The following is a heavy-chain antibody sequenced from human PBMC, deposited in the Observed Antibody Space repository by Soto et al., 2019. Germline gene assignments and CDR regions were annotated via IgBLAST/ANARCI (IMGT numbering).Heavy chain of an antibody. Sequence: GSLRLSCAASGFTFSNYGMHWVRQGPGKGLEWVAVIWFDGTDKYYADSVKGRFTISRDNFKNTLYLQMSSLRAEDTAVYYCARPTTGFMDVWGRGTAVTVSS. CDR3: ARPTTGFMDV. CDR1: GFTFSNYG. V-gene: IGHV3-33*01. J-gene: IGHJ6*02. D-gene: IGHD4-17*01. CDR2: IWFDGTDK.